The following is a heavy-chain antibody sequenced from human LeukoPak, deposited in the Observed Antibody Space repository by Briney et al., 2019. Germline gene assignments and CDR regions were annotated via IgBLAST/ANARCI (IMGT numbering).Heavy chain of an antibody. CDR1: GFTFSSYS. CDR3: AKGSGWQQLVPYYFDY. V-gene: IGHV3-23*01. J-gene: IGHJ4*02. D-gene: IGHD6-6*01. CDR2: ISGSGGST. Sequence: GGSLRLSCAASGFTFSSYSMNWVRQAPGKGLEWVSAISGSGGSTYYADSVKGRFTISRDNSKNTLYLQMNSLRAEDTAVYYCAKGSGWQQLVPYYFDYWGQGTLVTVSS.